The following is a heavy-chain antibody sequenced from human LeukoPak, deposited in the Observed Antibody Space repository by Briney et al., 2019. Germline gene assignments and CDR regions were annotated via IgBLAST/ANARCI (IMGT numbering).Heavy chain of an antibody. Sequence: GGSLRLSCAASGFTFSSYAMSWVRQAPGKGLEWVSAISGSGGSTYYADSVKGRFTISRDTSKNTLYVEMNSLRAEDTAIYYCVKEGGLYNSGGYFDYWGQGTLVTVSS. D-gene: IGHD5-24*01. V-gene: IGHV3-23*01. CDR1: GFTFSSYA. CDR3: VKEGGLYNSGGYFDY. CDR2: ISGSGGST. J-gene: IGHJ4*02.